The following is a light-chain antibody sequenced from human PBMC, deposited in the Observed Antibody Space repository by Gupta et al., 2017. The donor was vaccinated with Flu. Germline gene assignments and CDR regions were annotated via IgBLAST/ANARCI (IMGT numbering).Light chain of an antibody. Sequence: EIVLTQSPGILSLSPGDRATLSCRASQSVSSNFVAWYQHKPGQPPRLLMYYASARGTGIPHRFSGSGSETEFTLTISRLEPEDVALYYCQQDGYSPWTFGQGTKVEIK. V-gene: IGKV3-20*01. J-gene: IGKJ1*01. CDR2: YAS. CDR1: QSVSSNF. CDR3: QQDGYSPWT.